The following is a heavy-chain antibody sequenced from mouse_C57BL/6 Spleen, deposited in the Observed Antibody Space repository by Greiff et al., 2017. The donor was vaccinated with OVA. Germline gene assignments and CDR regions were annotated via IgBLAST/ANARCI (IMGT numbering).Heavy chain of an antibody. CDR1: GYTFTSYW. Sequence: QVQLKQSGAELVKPGASVKLSCKASGYTFTSYWMQWVKQRPGQGLEWIGEIDPSDSYTNYNQKFKGKATLTVDTSSSTAYMQLSSLTSEDSAVYYCARYWDYWGQGTTLTVSS. CDR2: IDPSDSYT. D-gene: IGHD4-1*01. J-gene: IGHJ2*01. CDR3: ARYWDY. V-gene: IGHV1-50*01.